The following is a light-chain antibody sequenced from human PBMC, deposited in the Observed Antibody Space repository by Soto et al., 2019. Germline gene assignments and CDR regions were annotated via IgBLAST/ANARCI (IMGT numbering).Light chain of an antibody. J-gene: IGKJ1*01. CDR1: QSIGTN. CDR3: QQTYSAPPL. V-gene: IGKV1-39*01. Sequence: LQMTQYQTSLPSSIGDRVALTCRASQSIGTNLDWYQQRPGKAPKLLIYAVSSLQSGVSSRFSGSGSGTDFTLSINSLQREDFATYYCQQTYSAPPLFGQGTKVDIK. CDR2: AVS.